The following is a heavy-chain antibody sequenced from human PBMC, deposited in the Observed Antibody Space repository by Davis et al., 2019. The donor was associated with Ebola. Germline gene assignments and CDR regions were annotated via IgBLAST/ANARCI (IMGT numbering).Heavy chain of an antibody. Sequence: ASVKVSCKASGYTFTGYYMHWVRQAPGQGREWMGWINPNSGGTNYAQKFQDRVTMTRDTSISTAYMELSRLRSDDTAVYYCARRLYYSSSWQSFDYWGQGTLVTVSS. J-gene: IGHJ4*02. CDR2: INPNSGGT. V-gene: IGHV1-2*02. CDR3: ARRLYYSSSWQSFDY. CDR1: GYTFTGYY. D-gene: IGHD6-13*01.